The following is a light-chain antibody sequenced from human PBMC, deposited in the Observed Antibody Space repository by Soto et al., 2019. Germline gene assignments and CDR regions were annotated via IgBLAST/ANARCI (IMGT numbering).Light chain of an antibody. Sequence: EIVLTQSPATLSLSPGERASLSCRASQDVDDYLAWYQQKPGHPPRLLIYDASNRATGILARFSGSGSGTDFTLTISSLEPEDFAVYYCQQRSNWPLTFGGGTKVEIK. CDR3: QQRSNWPLT. CDR2: DAS. V-gene: IGKV3-11*01. CDR1: QDVDDY. J-gene: IGKJ4*01.